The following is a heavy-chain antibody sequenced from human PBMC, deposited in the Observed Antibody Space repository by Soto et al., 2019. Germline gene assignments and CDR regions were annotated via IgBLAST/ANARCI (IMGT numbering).Heavy chain of an antibody. J-gene: IGHJ6*02. CDR2: ISYDGSNK. CDR3: ARDPGIAYYYYYGMDV. Sequence: HPGGSLRLSCAASGFTFSSYAMHWVRQAPGKGLEWVAVISYDGSNKYYADSVKGRFTISRDNSKNTLYLQMNSLRAEDTAVYYCARDPGIAYYYYYGMDVWGQGTTVTVSS. CDR1: GFTFSSYA. V-gene: IGHV3-30-3*01. D-gene: IGHD6-13*01.